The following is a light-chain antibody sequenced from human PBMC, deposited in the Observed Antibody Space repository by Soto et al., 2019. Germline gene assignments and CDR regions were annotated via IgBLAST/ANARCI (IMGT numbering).Light chain of an antibody. V-gene: IGKV3-20*01. CDR3: PQYGSSPPIT. J-gene: IGKJ5*01. CDR2: GAS. CDR1: QSVSSSY. Sequence: EIVLTQSPGTLSLSPGERATLSCRASQSVSSSYLAWYQQKPGQAPRLLIYGASSRATGIPDRFSGSGSGKDFTLTISRLEPEDFDVYYCPQYGSSPPITFGQGTRLEIK.